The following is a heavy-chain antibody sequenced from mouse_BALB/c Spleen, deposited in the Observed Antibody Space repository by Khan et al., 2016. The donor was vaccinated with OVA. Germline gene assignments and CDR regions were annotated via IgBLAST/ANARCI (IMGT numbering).Heavy chain of an antibody. D-gene: IGHD1-1*01. CDR2: IYYSGTV. J-gene: IGHJ1*01. CDR3: ARDYGSLYWFFDV. Sequence: VQLQQSGPGLVKPSQTVSLTCTVTGISITSGNYRWSWIRQFPGNKLEWIGNIYYSGTVTYNTSLTSRTTITRDTSKNQFFLEMNSLTAEDTATYYCARDYGSLYWFFDVWGAGTPVTVSS. CDR1: GISITSGNYR. V-gene: IGHV3-5*02.